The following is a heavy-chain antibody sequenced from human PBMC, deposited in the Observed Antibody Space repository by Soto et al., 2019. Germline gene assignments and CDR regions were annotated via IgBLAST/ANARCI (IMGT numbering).Heavy chain of an antibody. CDR1: GGSVTSGSYY. CDR2: IYHGGTT. Sequence: SETLTLTCTVSGGSVTSGSYYWTWIRQSPGKGLEWIGFIYHGGTTKYNSSLKSRVTISIDKSKNQFSLRLTSVTAADTAVYFCARDSSGSYGYWGPGTLVTVSS. J-gene: IGHJ4*02. D-gene: IGHD1-26*01. CDR3: ARDSSGSYGY. V-gene: IGHV4-61*01.